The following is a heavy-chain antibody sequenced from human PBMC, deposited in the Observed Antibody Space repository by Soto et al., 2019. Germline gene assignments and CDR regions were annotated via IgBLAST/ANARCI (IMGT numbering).Heavy chain of an antibody. J-gene: IGHJ5*02. D-gene: IGHD2-2*01. CDR2: IYWNDDK. CDR1: GFSLTTSGVG. CDR3: AHHTITPATNWFDP. Sequence: SGPTLVNPTQTLTLTCTFSGFSLTTSGVGVGWIRQPPGKALEWLALIYWNDDKRYSPSLRGRLTITKDTSKNQVVRAMTNMDPVDTATYYCAHHTITPATNWFDPWGLGTLVTVSS. V-gene: IGHV2-5*01.